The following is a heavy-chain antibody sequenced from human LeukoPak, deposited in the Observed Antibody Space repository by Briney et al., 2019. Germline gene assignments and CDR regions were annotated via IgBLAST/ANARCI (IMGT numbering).Heavy chain of an antibody. CDR1: GFI. Sequence: GGSLRLSCAASGFINWVRQAPGKGLEWVSGITSRSTTYYADSVKGRFTISRDNSKNMVWLQINSPTAEDTATYYCAKDGNWARFEDWGQGTLVTVSS. CDR3: AKDGNWARFED. J-gene: IGHJ4*02. D-gene: IGHD7-27*01. V-gene: IGHV3-23*01. CDR2: ITSRSTT.